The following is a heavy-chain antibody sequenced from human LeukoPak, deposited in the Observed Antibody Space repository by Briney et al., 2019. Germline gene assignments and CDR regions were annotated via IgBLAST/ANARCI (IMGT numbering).Heavy chain of an antibody. D-gene: IGHD5-12*01. Sequence: VSVKVSCKASGYTFTSYYMHWVRQAPGQGLEWMGIINPSGGSTSYAQKFQGRVTMTRDTSTSTVYMELSRLRSDDTAVYYCARQGYSGYDYDYWGQGTLVTVSS. CDR1: GYTFTSYY. CDR3: ARQGYSGYDYDY. CDR2: INPSGGST. V-gene: IGHV1-46*01. J-gene: IGHJ4*02.